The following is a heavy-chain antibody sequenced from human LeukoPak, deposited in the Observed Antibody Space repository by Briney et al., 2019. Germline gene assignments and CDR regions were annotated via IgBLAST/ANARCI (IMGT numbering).Heavy chain of an antibody. Sequence: SETLSLTCTVSGGSISSYYWSWIRQPPGKGLEWIGYIYYSGSTNYNPSLKSRVTVSVDTSKNQFSLKLSSVTAADTAVYYCATGWSGDAFDIWGQGTMVTVSS. CDR1: GGSISSYY. CDR3: ATGWSGDAFDI. D-gene: IGHD2-15*01. V-gene: IGHV4-59*01. J-gene: IGHJ3*02. CDR2: IYYSGST.